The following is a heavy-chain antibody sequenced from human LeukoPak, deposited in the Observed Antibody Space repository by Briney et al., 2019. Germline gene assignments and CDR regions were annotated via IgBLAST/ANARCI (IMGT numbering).Heavy chain of an antibody. V-gene: IGHV3-30*02. D-gene: IGHD6-6*01. J-gene: IGHJ4*02. CDR2: IRFDGSYK. Sequence: GGSLRLSCAASGFTFNSYGMHWVRQAPGKGLEWVAFIRFDGSYKYYADSVKGRFTISRDTSKNTLYLQMNSLRAEDTAVYYCATSPGLGYSSSLTGVDYWGQGTLVTVSS. CDR1: GFTFNSYG. CDR3: ATSPGLGYSSSLTGVDY.